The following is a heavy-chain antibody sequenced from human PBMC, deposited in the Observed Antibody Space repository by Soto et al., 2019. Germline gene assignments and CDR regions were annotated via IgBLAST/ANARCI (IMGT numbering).Heavy chain of an antibody. V-gene: IGHV3-30*18. Sequence: QVQLVESGGGVVQPGRSLRLSCAASGFTFSSYGMHWVRQAPGKGLEWVALISFDGSNKYYADSVKGRFTISRDNSKNTLYLQMNSLRAEDTAVYYCAKNRYDYDTSGYYYPYYWGHGTLVTVSA. CDR3: AKNRYDYDTSGYYYPYY. J-gene: IGHJ4*01. D-gene: IGHD3-22*01. CDR1: GFTFSSYG. CDR2: ISFDGSNK.